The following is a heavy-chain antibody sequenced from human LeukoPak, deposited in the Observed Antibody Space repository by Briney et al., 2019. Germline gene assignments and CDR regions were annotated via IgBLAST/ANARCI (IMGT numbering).Heavy chain of an antibody. CDR3: ARVADNSGYSFDS. Sequence: SVKVSCKASGGTLSRYAISWVRHAPGQGLEWRGGIIPIFGTANYAQKFQGRATTTADETTSTAYMELSSRISEDTAVYYCARVADNSGYSFDSWGQGTLATVSS. CDR2: IIPIFGTA. V-gene: IGHV1-69*13. D-gene: IGHD3-22*01. J-gene: IGHJ4*02. CDR1: GGTLSRYA.